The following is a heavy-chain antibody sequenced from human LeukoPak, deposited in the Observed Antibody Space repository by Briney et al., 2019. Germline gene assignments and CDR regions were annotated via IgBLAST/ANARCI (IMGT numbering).Heavy chain of an antibody. Sequence: KPSETLSLTCAVYGGSFSGYYWSWIRQPPGKGLEWIGEINHSGSTNYNPSLKSRVTISVDTSKNQFSLKLSSVTAADTAVYYCARGRGSSGWYGGTTSGGYYFDYWGQGTLVTVSS. V-gene: IGHV4-34*01. CDR1: GGSFSGYY. J-gene: IGHJ4*02. D-gene: IGHD6-19*01. CDR3: ARGRGSSGWYGGTTSGGYYFDY. CDR2: INHSGST.